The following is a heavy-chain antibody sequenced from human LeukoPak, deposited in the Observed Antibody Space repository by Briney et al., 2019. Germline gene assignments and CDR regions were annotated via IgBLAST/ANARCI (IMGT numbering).Heavy chain of an antibody. Sequence: SETLSLTCAVYGGSFSDYYWSWIRQPPGKGLEWIGEINHSGSTNYNPSLKSRVTISVDTSKNQFSLKLSSVTAADTAVYYCARDIVVVVAATLYYYYGMDVWGKGTTVTVSS. J-gene: IGHJ6*04. V-gene: IGHV4-34*01. CDR3: ARDIVVVVAATLYYYYGMDV. D-gene: IGHD2-15*01. CDR2: INHSGST. CDR1: GGSFSDYY.